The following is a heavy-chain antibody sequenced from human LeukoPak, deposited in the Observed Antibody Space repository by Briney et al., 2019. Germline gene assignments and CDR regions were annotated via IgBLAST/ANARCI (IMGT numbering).Heavy chain of an antibody. CDR3: ARGRKGYNYYGSGSYVWFDP. V-gene: IGHV3-30*02. CDR1: GFTFSSYG. CDR2: IRYEGINK. D-gene: IGHD3-10*01. J-gene: IGHJ5*02. Sequence: GGSLRLSCAASGFTFSSYGMHWVRQAPGKGLEWVAFIRYEGINKYYADSVKGRFTISRDNSKDTLYLQMNSLRAEDTAVYYCARGRKGYNYYGSGSYVWFDPWGQGTLVTVSS.